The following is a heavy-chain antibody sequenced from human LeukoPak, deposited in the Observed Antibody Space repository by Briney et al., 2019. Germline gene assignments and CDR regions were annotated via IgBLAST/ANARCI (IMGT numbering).Heavy chain of an antibody. J-gene: IGHJ4*02. V-gene: IGHV4-30-2*01. CDR2: IYHSGST. CDR3: ARGTEYYYDGSGYYFDY. Sequence: SETLSLTCAVSGGSISSGGYSWSWIRQPPGKGLEWIGYIYHSGSTYYNPSLKSRVTISVDRSKNQFSLKLSSVTAADTAVYYCARGTEYYYDGSGYYFDYWGQGTLVTVSS. D-gene: IGHD3-22*01. CDR1: GGSISSGGYS.